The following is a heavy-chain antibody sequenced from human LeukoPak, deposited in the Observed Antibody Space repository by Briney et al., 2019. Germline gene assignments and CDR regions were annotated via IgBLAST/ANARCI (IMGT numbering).Heavy chain of an antibody. CDR3: ARDVFLSENWFDP. CDR2: IYHSGST. CDR1: GGSISSYY. J-gene: IGHJ5*02. Sequence: SETLSLTCTVSGGSISSYYWSWTRQPPGKGLEWIGSIYHSGSTYYNPSLKSRVTISVDTSKNQFSLKLSSVTAADTAVYYCARDVFLSENWFDPWGQGTLVTVSS. V-gene: IGHV4-38-2*02. D-gene: IGHD3-3*01.